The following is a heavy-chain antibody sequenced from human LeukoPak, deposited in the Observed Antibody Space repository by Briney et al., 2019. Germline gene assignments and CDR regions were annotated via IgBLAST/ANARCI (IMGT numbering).Heavy chain of an antibody. CDR2: INAGNGNT. CDR1: GYTFTCYA. V-gene: IGHV1-3*01. CDR3: AREFKVRGVIIGY. D-gene: IGHD3-10*01. J-gene: IGHJ4*02. Sequence: EASVKVSCKASGYTFTCYAMHWVRQAPGQRLEWMGWINAGNGNTKYSQKFQGRVTITRDTSASTAYMELSSLRSEDTAVYYCAREFKVRGVIIGYWGQGTLVTVSS.